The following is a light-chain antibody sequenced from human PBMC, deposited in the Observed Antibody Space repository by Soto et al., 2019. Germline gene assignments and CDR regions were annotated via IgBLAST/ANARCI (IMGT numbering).Light chain of an antibody. CDR1: RDVGSD. Sequence: QMTQSPSSLSASAGEKIIITCRASRDVGSDVSWYQQKPGQAPKLLIYAASNLYTGVPSRFSGSRSGTEFTLTISSLHPEDFASYYCLQDFGDSWTLGQGTKVDSK. CDR2: AAS. V-gene: IGKV1-6*01. CDR3: LQDFGDSWT. J-gene: IGKJ1*01.